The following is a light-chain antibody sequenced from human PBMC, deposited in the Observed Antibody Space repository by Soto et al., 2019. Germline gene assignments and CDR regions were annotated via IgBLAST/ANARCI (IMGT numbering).Light chain of an antibody. CDR3: QRPYRFT. Sequence: EIVLTQSPATLSLSPGERATLSCRASQSVGNNLAWYQQKLGQAPRLLIYDASNRATGIPARFRGSGSGTDFTITISRLEPEAFAIYYCQRPYRFTFGPGTKVDIK. CDR2: DAS. CDR1: QSVGNN. V-gene: IGKV3-11*01. J-gene: IGKJ3*01.